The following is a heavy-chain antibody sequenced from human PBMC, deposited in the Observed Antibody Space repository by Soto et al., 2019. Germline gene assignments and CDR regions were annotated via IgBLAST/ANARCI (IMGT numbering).Heavy chain of an antibody. D-gene: IGHD2-21*02. V-gene: IGHV3-73*01. Sequence: EVQLVESGGGLVQPGGSLKLSCAASGFTFSGSAMHWVRQASGKGLEWVGRIRSKANSYATAYAASVKGRVTISRDDSKNRAYLEMDSLKTEDTAGYDCGRRSGGDPTEVRDVGGQGTTVTVSS. CDR1: GFTFSGSA. CDR2: IRSKANSYAT. J-gene: IGHJ6*02. CDR3: GRRSGGDPTEVRDV.